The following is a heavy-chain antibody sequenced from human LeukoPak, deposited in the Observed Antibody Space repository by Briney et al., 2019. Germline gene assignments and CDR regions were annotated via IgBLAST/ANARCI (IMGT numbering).Heavy chain of an antibody. D-gene: IGHD6-13*01. CDR3: ARGSSWTDVRSFDY. Sequence: PGGSLRLSCAASGFTFSSYDMHWVRQAAGKGLEWVSAIGTAGDTYYPGSAKGRFTISRENAKNSLYLQMNSLRAGDTAVYYCARGSSWTDVRSFDYWGQGTLVTVSS. V-gene: IGHV3-13*04. CDR1: GFTFSSYD. CDR2: IGTAGDT. J-gene: IGHJ4*02.